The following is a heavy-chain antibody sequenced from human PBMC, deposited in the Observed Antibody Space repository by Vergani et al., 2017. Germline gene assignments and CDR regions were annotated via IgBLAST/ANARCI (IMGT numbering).Heavy chain of an antibody. D-gene: IGHD6-6*01. J-gene: IGHJ4*02. CDR3: ARRDSSSPALDY. V-gene: IGHV3-13*01. Sequence: EVQLVVSGGGLVQPGGSLRLSCAASGFTFSTYDMHWVRQATGKGLEWVSAIGTAGDTYYPGSVKGRFTISRENAKNSLYLQMNGLRAGDTAVYYCARRDSSSPALDYWGQGTLATVSS. CDR1: GFTFSTYD. CDR2: IGTAGDT.